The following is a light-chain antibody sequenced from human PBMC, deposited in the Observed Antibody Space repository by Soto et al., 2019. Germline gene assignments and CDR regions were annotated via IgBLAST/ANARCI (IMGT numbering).Light chain of an antibody. CDR3: SSYTNINTRACV. CDR1: SGDIGSYNR. CDR2: EVT. Sequence: QSVLTQPASVSGSPGQSITISCTGTSGDIGSYNRVSWYQQHPGKAPKLIIYEVTDRPSGVSNRFSGSKSGNTASLTISGLQAGDEAEYYCSSYTNINTRACVFGTGTEVTVL. J-gene: IGLJ1*01. V-gene: IGLV2-14*01.